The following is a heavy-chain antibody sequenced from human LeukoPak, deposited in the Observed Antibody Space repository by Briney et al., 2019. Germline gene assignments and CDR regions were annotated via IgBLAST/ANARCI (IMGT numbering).Heavy chain of an antibody. CDR2: ISGSGGST. V-gene: IGHV3-23*01. CDR1: GFTFSSYA. Sequence: PGGSLRLSCAASGFTFSSYAMSWVRQAPGKGLEWVSAISGSGGSTYYADSVKGRFTISRDNSKNTLYLQMNSLRAEDTAVYYCAKEGYCSGGSCYIGTGAFDIWGQGTMVTVSS. CDR3: AKEGYCSGGSCYIGTGAFDI. J-gene: IGHJ3*02. D-gene: IGHD2-15*01.